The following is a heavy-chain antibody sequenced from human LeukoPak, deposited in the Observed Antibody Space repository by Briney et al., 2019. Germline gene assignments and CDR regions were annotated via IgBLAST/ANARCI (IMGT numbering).Heavy chain of an antibody. Sequence: SETLSLTCTVSGGSINSYYWSWIRQPPGKGLEWIAYIYYSGSTSYNPSLKSRVTISVDTSKNQFSLKLNSVTAADTAMYYCARVGRDTSGGYYFDYWGQGTLVTVSS. CDR2: IYYSGST. J-gene: IGHJ4*02. CDR1: GGSINSYY. D-gene: IGHD3-22*01. V-gene: IGHV4-59*01. CDR3: ARVGRDTSGGYYFDY.